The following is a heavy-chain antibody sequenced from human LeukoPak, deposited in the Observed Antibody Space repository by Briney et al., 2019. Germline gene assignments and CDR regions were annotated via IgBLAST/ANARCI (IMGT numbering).Heavy chain of an antibody. CDR1: GFTFSSYS. CDR2: ISSSSSTI. V-gene: IGHV3-48*01. Sequence: GGSLRLSCAASGFTFSSYSMNWVRQAPGKGLEWVSYISSSSSTIYYADSVKGRFTISRDNAKNSLYLQMNSLRAEDTGVYYCAKDRETTASGTFDYWGQGTLVTVSS. CDR3: AKDRETTASGTFDY. D-gene: IGHD6-13*01. J-gene: IGHJ4*02.